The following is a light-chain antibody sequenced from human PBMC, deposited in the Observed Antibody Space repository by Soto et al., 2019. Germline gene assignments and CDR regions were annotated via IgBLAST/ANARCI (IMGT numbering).Light chain of an antibody. CDR2: EVY. Sequence: QSVLTQPPSASGSPGQSVTISCTGTSSDVGGYNYVSWYQQHPGQAPKLMIYEVYKRPSGVPDRFSGSKSGDTASLTVSGLQAGDEADYYCNSYAGSNIVFGTGTKVTVL. CDR3: NSYAGSNIV. J-gene: IGLJ1*01. CDR1: SSDVGGYNY. V-gene: IGLV2-8*01.